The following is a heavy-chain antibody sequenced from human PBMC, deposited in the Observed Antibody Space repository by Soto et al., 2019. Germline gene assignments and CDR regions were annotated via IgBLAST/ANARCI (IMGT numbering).Heavy chain of an antibody. D-gene: IGHD3-10*01. CDR1: GGPMSEYF. J-gene: IGHJ4*02. CDR2: VYYLGST. Sequence: SETLSLTCTVSGGPMSEYFWSWIRQSPGKGLEWIGYVYYLGSTDYNPSLKSRVTISVDTSKRQFSLKLSSVTVADTAVYYCARDGYDGSGSPYPDYWGPGAQVTVSS. V-gene: IGHV4-59*01. CDR3: ARDGYDGSGSPYPDY.